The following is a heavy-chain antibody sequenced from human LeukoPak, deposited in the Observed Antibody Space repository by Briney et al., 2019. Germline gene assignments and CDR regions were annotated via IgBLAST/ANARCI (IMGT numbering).Heavy chain of an antibody. CDR3: AREREKGYYYDSSGYSSWY. Sequence: SETLSLTCAVSGGSISSSNWWSWVRQPPGKGLEWIGEIYHSGSTNYNPSLKSRVTISVDKSKNQFSLKLSSVTAADTAVYYCAREREKGYYYDSSGYSSWYWGQGTLVTVSS. CDR2: IYHSGST. V-gene: IGHV4-4*02. CDR1: GGSISSSNW. D-gene: IGHD3-22*01. J-gene: IGHJ4*02.